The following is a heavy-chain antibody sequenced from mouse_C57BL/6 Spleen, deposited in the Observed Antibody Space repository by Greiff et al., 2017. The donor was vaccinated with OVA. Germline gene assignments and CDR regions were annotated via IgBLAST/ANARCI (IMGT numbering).Heavy chain of an antibody. J-gene: IGHJ1*03. Sequence: EVQLVESGPVLVKPGPSVKISCKASGFTFTDYYMHWVKQSHGKSLEWIGLVYPYNGGTSYNQKFKGKATLTVDTSSSTAYMELNCLTSEDSAVYYCARCRLGRDWYFDVWGTGTTVTVSS. V-gene: IGHV1-36*01. CDR3: ARCRLGRDWYFDV. CDR2: VYPYNGGT. CDR1: GFTFTDYY. D-gene: IGHD4-1*01.